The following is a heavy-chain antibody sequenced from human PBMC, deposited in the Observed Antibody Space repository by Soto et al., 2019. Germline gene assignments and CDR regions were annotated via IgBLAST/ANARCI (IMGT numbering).Heavy chain of an antibody. Sequence: XETLSLTCTVSGGSISSYYWSWIRQPPGKGLEWIGYIYYSGSTNYNPSLRSRVTISVDTSKNQFSLKLSSVTAADTAVYYCARDGANGWYGYWGQGTMVTSP. V-gene: IGHV4-59*01. D-gene: IGHD6-19*01. J-gene: IGHJ4*02. CDR2: IYYSGST. CDR3: ARDGANGWYGY. CDR1: GGSISSYY.